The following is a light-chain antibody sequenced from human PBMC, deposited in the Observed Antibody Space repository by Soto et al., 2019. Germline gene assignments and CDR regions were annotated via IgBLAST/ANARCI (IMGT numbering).Light chain of an antibody. J-gene: IGKJ1*01. CDR1: KTITNY. V-gene: IGKV1-39*01. Sequence: DIQMTQCPSSLSASVGDRVTITCRASKTITNYLNWYQQKPGKAPKLLIYAASTLLSGVPSRFTGGGSGTDFTLTIDSLQPEDFGTYFCQQSYSSPWTFGQGTKVEI. CDR3: QQSYSSPWT. CDR2: AAS.